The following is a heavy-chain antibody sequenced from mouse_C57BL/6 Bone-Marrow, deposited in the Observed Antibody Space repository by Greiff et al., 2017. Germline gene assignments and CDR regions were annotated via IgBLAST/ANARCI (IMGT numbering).Heavy chain of an antibody. D-gene: IGHD1-1*01. CDR1: GYTFTSYG. Sequence: QVQLKQSGAELARPGASVKLSCKASGYTFTSYGISWVKQRTGQGLEWIGEIYPRSGNTYYNEKFKGKATLTADKSSSPAYMELRSLTSEDSAVYVCARRGYYGSSYDYFDYWGQGTTLTVSS. J-gene: IGHJ2*01. CDR3: ARRGYYGSSYDYFDY. CDR2: IYPRSGNT. V-gene: IGHV1-81*01.